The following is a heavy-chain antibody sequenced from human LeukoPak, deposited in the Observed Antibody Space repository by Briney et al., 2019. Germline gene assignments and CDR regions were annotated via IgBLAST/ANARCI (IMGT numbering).Heavy chain of an antibody. J-gene: IGHJ6*03. Sequence: GGSLRLSCAASGFTFSSDAMSWVRQAPGKGLEWVSAISGSGGSTYYADSVKGRFTISRDNSKNTLCLQMNSLRAEDTAIYICAKDGGTYPYFLDVWGKGTTVIVSS. V-gene: IGHV3-23*01. CDR3: AKDGGTYPYFLDV. CDR2: ISGSGGST. D-gene: IGHD1-26*01. CDR1: GFTFSSDA.